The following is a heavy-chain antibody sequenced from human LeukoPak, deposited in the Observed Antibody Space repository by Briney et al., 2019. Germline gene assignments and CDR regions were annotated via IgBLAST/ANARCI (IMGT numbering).Heavy chain of an antibody. D-gene: IGHD3-10*01. CDR3: ARTWFGELLPDYYYYGMDV. CDR2: INPSGGST. V-gene: IGHV1-46*01. Sequence: ASVKVSCKASGYTFTGYYMHWVRQAPGQGLEWMGIINPSGGSTSYAQKFQGRVTMTRDTSTSTVYMELSSLRSEDTAVYYCARTWFGELLPDYYYYGMDVWGQGTTVTVSS. J-gene: IGHJ6*02. CDR1: GYTFTGYY.